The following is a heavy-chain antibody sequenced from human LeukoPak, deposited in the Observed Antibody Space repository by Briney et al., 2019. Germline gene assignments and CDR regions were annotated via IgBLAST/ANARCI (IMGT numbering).Heavy chain of an antibody. CDR2: IYYSGRT. CDR1: GDSFSRSDSY. CDR3: ARRRYYDGSGYLE. J-gene: IGHJ1*01. Sequence: SETLSLTCSVSGDSFSRSDSYWDWIRQPPGTGLEWIGTIYYSGRTYYSPSLKSRVTMSMDPSNNQFSLTLRPVTAADTAVYYCARRRYYDGSGYLEWGQGTLLSVSS. V-gene: IGHV4-39*01. D-gene: IGHD3-22*01.